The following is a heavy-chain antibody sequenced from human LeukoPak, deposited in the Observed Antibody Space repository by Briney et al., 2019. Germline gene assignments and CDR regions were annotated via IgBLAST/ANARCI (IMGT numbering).Heavy chain of an antibody. Sequence: HGESLKISCKGSGYSFTSYWIGWVRQMPGKGLEWMGIIYPGDSDTRYSPSFQGQVTISADKSISTAYLQWSSLKASDTAMYYCARLSSNYYDSSGYFDYWGQGTLVTVSS. V-gene: IGHV5-51*01. J-gene: IGHJ4*02. D-gene: IGHD3-22*01. CDR3: ARLSSNYYDSSGYFDY. CDR2: IYPGDSDT. CDR1: GYSFTSYW.